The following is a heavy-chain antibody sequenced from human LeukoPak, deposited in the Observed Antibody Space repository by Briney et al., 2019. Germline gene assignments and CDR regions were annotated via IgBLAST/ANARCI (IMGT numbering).Heavy chain of an antibody. V-gene: IGHV4-59*08. CDR1: GGSFSGYY. D-gene: IGHD4-17*01. Sequence: SETLSLTCAVYGGSFSGYYWSWIRQPPGKGLEWIGYIYYSGSTNYNPSLKSRVTISVDTSKNQFSLKLSSVTAADTAVYYCARYLYGVHFDYWGQGTLVTVSS. CDR3: ARYLYGVHFDY. CDR2: IYYSGST. J-gene: IGHJ4*02.